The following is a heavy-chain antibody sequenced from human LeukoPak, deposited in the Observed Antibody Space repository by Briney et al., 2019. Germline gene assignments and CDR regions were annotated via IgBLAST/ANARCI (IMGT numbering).Heavy chain of an antibody. CDR2: VIPILGTA. CDR3: ARSRGYSYGHSNWFDP. CDR1: GGTFSSYA. D-gene: IGHD5-18*01. V-gene: IGHV1-69*05. Sequence: SAKVSCKASGGTFSSYAISWVRQAPGQGLEWMGGVIPILGTANYAQKFQGRVTITTDESTSTAYMELSSLRSEDTAVYYCARSRGYSYGHSNWFDPWGQGTLVTVSS. J-gene: IGHJ5*02.